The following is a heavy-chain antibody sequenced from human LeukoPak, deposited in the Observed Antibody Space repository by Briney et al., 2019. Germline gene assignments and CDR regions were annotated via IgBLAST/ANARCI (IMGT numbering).Heavy chain of an antibody. J-gene: IGHJ4*02. Sequence: PGGSLRLSCAASGFIFSNSGMHWVRQAPGKGLEWVTVIYTDGSTKYYADSVKGRFTISRDNSQNTLYLQMDSLRAEDTAVYYCVRDQWLDYWGQGTLVTVSS. CDR1: GFIFSNSG. CDR2: IYTDGSTK. CDR3: VRDQWLDY. D-gene: IGHD6-19*01. V-gene: IGHV3-33*01.